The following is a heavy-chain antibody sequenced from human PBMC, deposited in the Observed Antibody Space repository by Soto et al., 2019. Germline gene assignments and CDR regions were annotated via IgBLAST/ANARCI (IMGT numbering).Heavy chain of an antibody. Sequence: SVKVSCKASGGTFSSYAISWVRQAPGQGLEWMGGIIPIFGTANYAQNLQGRITITADDSTTTVYMDLSSLRSEDTAVYYCARGATIFGVAAYSYYEMEVWGQGTTVTVSS. J-gene: IGHJ6*02. CDR1: GGTFSSYA. V-gene: IGHV1-69*13. CDR3: ARGATIFGVAAYSYYEMEV. D-gene: IGHD3-3*01. CDR2: IIPIFGTA.